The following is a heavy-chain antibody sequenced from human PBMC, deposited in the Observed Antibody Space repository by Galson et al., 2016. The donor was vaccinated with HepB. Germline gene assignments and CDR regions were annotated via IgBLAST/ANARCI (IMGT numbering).Heavy chain of an antibody. CDR2: TSHDGENK. V-gene: IGHV3-30*18. D-gene: IGHD2-21*02. CDR1: GFNFSSFG. Sequence: SLRLSCAASGFNFSSFGMHWVRQSPGKGLKWVAVTSHDGENKFYADSVKGRFTISRDNSRSTVFLQMGSLRPEDTALYFCAKQGDAYLDSWGQGTLVTVSS. CDR3: AKQGDAYLDS. J-gene: IGHJ4*02.